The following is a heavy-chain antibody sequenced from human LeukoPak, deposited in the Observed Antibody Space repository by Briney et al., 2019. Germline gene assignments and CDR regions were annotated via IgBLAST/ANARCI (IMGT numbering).Heavy chain of an antibody. CDR3: ARDLNYLFDY. J-gene: IGHJ4*02. D-gene: IGHD1-7*01. CDR2: VYYNGNT. CDR1: GDSISTYY. Sequence: PSETLSLTCTVSGDSISTYYWSWIRQPPGKGLEWIGYVYYNGNTDYNPSLRSRVTISVDTSKNQFSLKLRSVTAADTALYYCARDLNYLFDYWGQGILVSVSS. V-gene: IGHV4-59*01.